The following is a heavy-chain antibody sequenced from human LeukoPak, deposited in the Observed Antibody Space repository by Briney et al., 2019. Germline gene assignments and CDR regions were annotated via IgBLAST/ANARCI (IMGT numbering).Heavy chain of an antibody. J-gene: IGHJ4*02. V-gene: IGHV3-74*01. D-gene: IGHD3-16*02. CDR3: ARSGLSLFRFDY. Sequence: GGSLRLSCAASGFTFSSYWMHWVRQVPGKGLVWVSRLNSDGSSTTYADSVKGRFTISRDNARNTLYLQMNSLRAEDTAVYYCARSGLSLFRFDYWGQGTLVTVSS. CDR1: GFTFSSYW. CDR2: LNSDGSST.